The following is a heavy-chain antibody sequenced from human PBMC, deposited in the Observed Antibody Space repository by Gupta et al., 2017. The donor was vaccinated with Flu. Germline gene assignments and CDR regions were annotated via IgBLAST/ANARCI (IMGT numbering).Heavy chain of an antibody. J-gene: IGHJ4*02. CDR2: VHSSGTT. D-gene: IGHD1-7*01. V-gene: IGHV4-31*02. CDR3: ARRGTYYFDF. Sequence: WAWIRQVPGKGLEWIAYVHSSGTTYYNPSLRSRLLMSIDTAKNEFSLEMTSLTAADTAIYYCARRGTYYFDFWGQGALVTVSS.